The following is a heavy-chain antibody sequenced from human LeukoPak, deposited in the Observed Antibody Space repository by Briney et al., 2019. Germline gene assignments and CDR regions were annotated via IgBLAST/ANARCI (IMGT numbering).Heavy chain of an antibody. CDR1: GFSFSTSRVR. CDR3: ALRGVAEVYFDY. D-gene: IGHD3-10*01. CDR2: IDWDDDK. V-gene: IGHV2-5*02. Sequence: SAPTLANPTQTLTLTCTFPGFSFSTSRVRLGWIHQPPGNALEWLALIDWDDDKRYTPSLESRLTISKDTSKNQVVLTMTNMDPVDTATYYCALRGVAEVYFDYWGQGTLVTVSS. J-gene: IGHJ4*02.